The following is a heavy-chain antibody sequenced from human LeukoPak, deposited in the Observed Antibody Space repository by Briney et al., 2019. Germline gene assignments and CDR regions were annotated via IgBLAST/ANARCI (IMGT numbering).Heavy chain of an antibody. J-gene: IGHJ4*02. V-gene: IGHV3-23*01. Sequence: HPGGSLRLSCAASGFTFSSYVMNWVRQAPGKGLEWVSTISGSGDSTYYSDSVKGRFTISRDNSENTLYLQLNSLRAEDTAVYYCAKGGWGTVLDYWGQGTLVTVSP. CDR2: ISGSGDST. CDR3: AKGGWGTVLDY. D-gene: IGHD3-16*01. CDR1: GFTFSSYV.